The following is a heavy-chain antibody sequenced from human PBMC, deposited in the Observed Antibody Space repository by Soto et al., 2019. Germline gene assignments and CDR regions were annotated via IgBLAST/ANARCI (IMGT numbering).Heavy chain of an antibody. CDR3: ATSGRITMVRGVTFYYYYMDV. CDR1: GFTFSSYA. CDR2: ISGSGGST. Sequence: GGSLRLSCAASGFTFSSYAMSWVRQAPGKGLEWVSAISGSGGSTYYADSVKGRFTISRDNSKNTLYLQMNSLRAEDTAVYYCATSGRITMVRGVTFYYYYMDVWGKGTTVTVSS. D-gene: IGHD3-10*01. V-gene: IGHV3-23*01. J-gene: IGHJ6*03.